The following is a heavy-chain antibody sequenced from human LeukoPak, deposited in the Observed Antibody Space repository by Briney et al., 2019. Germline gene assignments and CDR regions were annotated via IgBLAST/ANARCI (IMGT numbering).Heavy chain of an antibody. D-gene: IGHD3-10*01. J-gene: IGHJ4*02. CDR3: AKKVPGGSTIDH. Sequence: PGGSLRLSCAASGFNFDDYVMSWVRQAPGKGLEWVSGINWNGGSRGYADSVKGRFTISRDNSKNSLYLQMNNLRAEDTALYYCAKKVPGGSTIDHWGQGTLVTVSS. CDR1: GFNFDDYV. V-gene: IGHV3-20*04. CDR2: INWNGGSR.